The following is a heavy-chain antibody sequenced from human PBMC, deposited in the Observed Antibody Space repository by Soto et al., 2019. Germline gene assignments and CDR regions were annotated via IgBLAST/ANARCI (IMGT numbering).Heavy chain of an antibody. V-gene: IGHV1-69*13. CDR3: AMPEFISTGSVETPSYYDGRDV. J-gene: IGHJ6*02. CDR1: GGTFSSYA. Sequence: VKVSCKASGGTFSSYAISWVRQAPGQGLEWMGGIIPIFGTANYAQKFQGRVTITADKSTSTAYMELSSLRSEDTAVYYCAMPEFISTGSVETPSYYDGRDVWGQGTKVTVSS. CDR2: IIPIFGTA. D-gene: IGHD3-9*01.